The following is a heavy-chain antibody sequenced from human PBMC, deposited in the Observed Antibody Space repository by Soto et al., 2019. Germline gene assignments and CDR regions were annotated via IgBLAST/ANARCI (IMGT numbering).Heavy chain of an antibody. CDR3: VRVATGSSDWPDP. D-gene: IGHD1-26*01. J-gene: IGHJ5*02. CDR2: INSDGSRT. CDR1: KFTFSSYW. V-gene: IGHV3-74*01. Sequence: GGSLRLSCAASKFTFSSYWMHWVRQAPGKGLMWVSRINSDGSRTTYADSVKGRFTISRDNAKNTLFLQMNSLRAEDSAVYYCVRVATGSSDWPDPWGQGTLVTVSS.